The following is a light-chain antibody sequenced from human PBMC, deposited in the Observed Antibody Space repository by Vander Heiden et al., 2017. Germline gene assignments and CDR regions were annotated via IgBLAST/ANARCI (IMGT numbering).Light chain of an antibody. CDR2: AAS. V-gene: IGKV1-39*01. CDR3: QQSSSLPRT. CDR1: QRISTY. Sequence: DIKMTQSPSSMFASAGDRVTITCRASQRISTYLNWYQQTAGKAPKLLIFAASNLQSGVPSRLSGNGSGTDFTLTISSLQPEDFATYYCQQSSSLPRTFGQGTKVEVK. J-gene: IGKJ1*01.